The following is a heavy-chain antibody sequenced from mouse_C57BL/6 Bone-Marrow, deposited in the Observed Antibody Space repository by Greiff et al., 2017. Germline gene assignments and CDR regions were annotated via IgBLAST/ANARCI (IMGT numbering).Heavy chain of an antibody. Sequence: VQGVESGAELVKPGASVKLSCKASGYIFTEYTIHWVKQRSGQGLEWIGWFYPGSGSIKYNERFKDKATLTADKSSNTVYMEISRLTSEDSAVYFCARHERYYDYEGYFDYWGQGTTLTVSS. CDR3: ARHERYYDYEGYFDY. V-gene: IGHV1-62-2*01. J-gene: IGHJ2*01. D-gene: IGHD2-4*01. CDR2: FYPGSGSI. CDR1: GYIFTEYT.